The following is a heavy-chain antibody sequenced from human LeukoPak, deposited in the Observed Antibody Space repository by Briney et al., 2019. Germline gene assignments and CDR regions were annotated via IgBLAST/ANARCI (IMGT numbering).Heavy chain of an antibody. Sequence: GGSLRLSCAASGFTFSSYGMHWVRQAPGKGLEWGAVIRYDGSNKYYADSVKGRFTISRDNSKNTLYLQMNSLRAEDTAVYYCARDIYPGPSSWSLFDYWGQGTLVTVSS. J-gene: IGHJ4*02. D-gene: IGHD6-13*01. V-gene: IGHV3-33*01. CDR1: GFTFSSYG. CDR3: ARDIYPGPSSWSLFDY. CDR2: IRYDGSNK.